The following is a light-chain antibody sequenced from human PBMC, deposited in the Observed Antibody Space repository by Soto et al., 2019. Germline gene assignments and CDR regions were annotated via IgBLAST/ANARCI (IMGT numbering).Light chain of an antibody. J-gene: IGKJ1*01. V-gene: IGKV3-15*01. CDR3: QHYNNWPQT. CDR1: QSVSSN. CDR2: GAS. Sequence: EIVMTQSPATLSVSPGERATLSCRASQSVSSNLAWYQQTPGQAPRLLIYGASTRATGIPARFSGSGSGTEFTLTNSSLQSEDFAVYYCQHYNNWPQTFGQGTKVEIK.